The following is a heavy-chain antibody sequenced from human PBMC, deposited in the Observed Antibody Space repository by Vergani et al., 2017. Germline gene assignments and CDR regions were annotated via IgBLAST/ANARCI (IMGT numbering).Heavy chain of an antibody. CDR1: GFSFNTYW. D-gene: IGHD2-8*02. Sequence: EVQLLESGGGLVQPGGSLRLSCAASGFSFNTYWMHWVRQVPGKGLVWVARIDEYGNRATYGDFETGRFTISRDNAKNTVFLQMNNLRADDAGVYYCVRTEYCTGIACNTRFDSWGQGALVTVSS. J-gene: IGHJ5*01. CDR2: IDEYGNRA. V-gene: IGHV3-74*02. CDR3: VRTEYCTGIACNTRFDS.